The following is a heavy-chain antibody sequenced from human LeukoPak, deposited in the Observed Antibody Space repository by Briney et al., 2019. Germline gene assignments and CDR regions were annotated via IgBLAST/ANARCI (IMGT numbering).Heavy chain of an antibody. CDR2: IYYSGST. CDR1: GGSISSSSYY. Sequence: SETLSLTCTVSGGSISSSSYYWGWIRQPPGKGLEWIGSIYYSGSTYYNPSLKSRVTISVDTSKTQFSLTLSSVTAADTAVYYCARDRFGMSATGTDFDFWGRGTLLTVSS. D-gene: IGHD1-14*01. J-gene: IGHJ4*02. CDR3: ARDRFGMSATGTDFDF. V-gene: IGHV4-39*07.